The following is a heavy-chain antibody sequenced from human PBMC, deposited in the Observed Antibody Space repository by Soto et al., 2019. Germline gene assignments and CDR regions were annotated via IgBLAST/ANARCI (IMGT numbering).Heavy chain of an antibody. V-gene: IGHV3-33*01. Sequence: VGSLRLSCAASGFTFSSYGMHWVRQAPGKGLEWVAVIWYDGSNKYYADSVKGRFTISRDNSKNTLYLQMNSLRAEDTAVYYCAREGWSSSWSHDAFDFWGQGTMVTVSS. CDR1: GFTFSSYG. J-gene: IGHJ3*01. CDR3: AREGWSSSWSHDAFDF. D-gene: IGHD6-13*01. CDR2: IWYDGSNK.